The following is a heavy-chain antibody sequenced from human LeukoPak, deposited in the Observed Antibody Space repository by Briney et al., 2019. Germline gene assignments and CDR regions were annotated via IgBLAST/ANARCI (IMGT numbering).Heavy chain of an antibody. V-gene: IGHV3-66*01. D-gene: IGHD3-9*01. Sequence: GGSLRLSCAASGFTVSSNYMSWVRQAPGKGLEWVSVIYSGGSTYYADSVKGRFTISRDNSKNTLYLQMNSLRAEDTAVYYCARVVTDILTGYIGGFDYWGQGTLVTVSS. CDR1: GFTVSSNY. CDR3: ARVVTDILTGYIGGFDY. CDR2: IYSGGST. J-gene: IGHJ4*02.